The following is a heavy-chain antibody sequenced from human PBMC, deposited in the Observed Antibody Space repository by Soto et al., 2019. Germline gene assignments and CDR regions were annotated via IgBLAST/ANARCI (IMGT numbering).Heavy chain of an antibody. Sequence: QLQLQESGPGLVKPSETLSLTCTVSGGSISSSSYYWGWIRQPPGKGLEWIGSIYYRGSTYYNPSLKSRVTISVDTSKNQFSLKLSSVTAADTAVYYCARRAVTTYAFHIWGQGTMVTVSS. V-gene: IGHV4-39*01. CDR1: GGSISSSSYY. J-gene: IGHJ3*02. CDR3: ARRAVTTYAFHI. D-gene: IGHD4-17*01. CDR2: IYYRGST.